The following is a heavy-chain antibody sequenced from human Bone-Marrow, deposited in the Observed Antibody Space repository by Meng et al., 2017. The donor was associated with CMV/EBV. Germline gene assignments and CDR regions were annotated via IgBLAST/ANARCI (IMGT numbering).Heavy chain of an antibody. CDR3: ATTVTPVIYYYYYGMDV. CDR2: ISHDGKKR. J-gene: IGHJ6*02. V-gene: IGHV3-30*03. Sequence: LSLTCGASGFTFSSYGLHWVRQASGKGLEWVAAISHDGKKRSYADSVKGRFTISRDNSKNTLYLQMNSLRAEDTAVYYCATTVTPVIYYYYYGMDVWGQGTTVTVSS. D-gene: IGHD4-11*01. CDR1: GFTFSSYG.